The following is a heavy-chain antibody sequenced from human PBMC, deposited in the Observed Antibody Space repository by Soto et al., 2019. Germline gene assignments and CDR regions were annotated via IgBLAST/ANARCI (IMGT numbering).Heavy chain of an antibody. J-gene: IGHJ5*02. Sequence: QITLKESGPTLVKPTQTLTLTCTFSGFSLTTTGVAVGWIRQSPGKAPECLALIYWDDDKVYSPSLRRRLTISKDTSKKQVVLNVAKLDPVDTATYYCVYRRSAYYLQSWGQGIFVAVSP. CDR3: VYRRSAYYLQS. V-gene: IGHV2-5*02. CDR1: GFSLTTTGVA. CDR2: IYWDDDK. D-gene: IGHD3-22*01.